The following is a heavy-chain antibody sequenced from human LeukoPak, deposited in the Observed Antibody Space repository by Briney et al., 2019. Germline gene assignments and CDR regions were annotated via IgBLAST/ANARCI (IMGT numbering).Heavy chain of an antibody. CDR1: GFTFSSYA. CDR2: INNSGGRT. Sequence: GGSLRLSCAASGFTFSSYAMSWVRQAPGKGLKWVSGINNSGGRTHYADPVKGRFTISRDNAKNSLYLQMNSLRAEDTALYYCARKYYDSSGMPHYYFDYWDQGTLVTVSS. V-gene: IGHV3-23*01. D-gene: IGHD3-22*01. J-gene: IGHJ4*02. CDR3: ARKYYDSSGMPHYYFDY.